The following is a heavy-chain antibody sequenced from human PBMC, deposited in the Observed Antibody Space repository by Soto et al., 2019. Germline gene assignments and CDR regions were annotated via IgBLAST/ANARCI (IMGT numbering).Heavy chain of an antibody. CDR2: IYQSGTT. CDR1: GGSISSSNW. J-gene: IGHJ6*02. CDR3: ARVGYCSGGSCYPTYYGMDV. V-gene: IGHV4-4*02. Sequence: QVQLQESGPGLVKPSGTLSLTCAVSGGSISSSNWWSWVRQPPGKGLEWIGGIYQSGTTHYNPSFRGRVTISVDKSKNQFSLKLNCVTDADTAVYYCARVGYCSGGSCYPTYYGMDVWGQGTTVIVSS. D-gene: IGHD2-15*01.